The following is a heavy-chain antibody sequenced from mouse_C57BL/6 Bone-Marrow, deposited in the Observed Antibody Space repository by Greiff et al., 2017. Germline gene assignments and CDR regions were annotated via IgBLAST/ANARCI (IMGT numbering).Heavy chain of an antibody. CDR2: IYPRSGNT. V-gene: IGHV1-81*01. Sequence: VQLVESGAELARPGASVKLSCKASGYTFTSYGISWVKQRTGQGLEWIGEIYPRSGNTYYNEKFKGKATLTADKSSSTAYMQLRSLTSEDSAVYFCGRSVAWFAYWGQGTLVTVSA. CDR1: GYTFTSYG. D-gene: IGHD1-1*01. CDR3: GRSVAWFAY. J-gene: IGHJ3*01.